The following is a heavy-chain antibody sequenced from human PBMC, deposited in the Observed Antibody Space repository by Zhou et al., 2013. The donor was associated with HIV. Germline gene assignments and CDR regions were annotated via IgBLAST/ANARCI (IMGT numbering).Heavy chain of an antibody. Sequence: QVHLVQSGAEVKKPGSSVKVSCKASGGTFSSFAISWVRQAPGQGLEWMGGIIPIFGTANYAQKFQGRVTITTDESTSTAYMELSSLRSEDTAVYYCARGYSYGLYFDYWGQGTLVTVSS. V-gene: IGHV1-69*05. CDR2: IIPIFGTA. J-gene: IGHJ4*02. CDR3: ARGYSYGLYFDY. D-gene: IGHD5-18*01. CDR1: GGTFSSFA.